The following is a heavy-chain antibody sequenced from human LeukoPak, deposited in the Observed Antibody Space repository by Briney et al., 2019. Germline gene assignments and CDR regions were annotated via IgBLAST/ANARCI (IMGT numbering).Heavy chain of an antibody. CDR3: ARGHPSGTIYYFDY. V-gene: IGHV3-30*03. J-gene: IGHJ4*02. CDR2: ISNDGSNK. CDR1: GFTFSSYG. Sequence: PGRSLRLSCAASGFTFSSYGMHWVRQAPGKGLEWVAVISNDGSNKYYADSVKGRFTISRDNSKNTLYLQMNSLRGEDTAVYYCARGHPSGTIYYFDYWGQGTLVTVSS. D-gene: IGHD1-26*01.